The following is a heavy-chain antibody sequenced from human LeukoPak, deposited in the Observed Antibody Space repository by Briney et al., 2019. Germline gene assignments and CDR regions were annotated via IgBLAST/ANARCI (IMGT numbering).Heavy chain of an antibody. CDR2: ISAYNGNT. CDR1: GYTFTSYG. V-gene: IGHV1-18*01. D-gene: IGHD2-2*01. Sequence: ASVKVSCKASGYTFTSYGISWVRQAPGQGLEWMGWISAYNGNTNYAQKLQGRATMTTDTSTSTAYMELRSLRSDDTAVYYCARSYCSSTSCYLGVFDYWGQGTLVTVSS. CDR3: ARSYCSSTSCYLGVFDY. J-gene: IGHJ4*02.